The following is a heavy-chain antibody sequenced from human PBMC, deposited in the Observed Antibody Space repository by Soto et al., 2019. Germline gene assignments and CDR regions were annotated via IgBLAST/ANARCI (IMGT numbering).Heavy chain of an antibody. Sequence: PGGSLRLSCAASGFTFSTYWMSWVRQAPGKGLEWVANIKPDGSEKWYVDSVKGRFTIFRDNAKNSLYLQMNSLRAEDTAVYYCAWGDYYDSSGPFSDAFDIWGQGTMVTVSS. D-gene: IGHD3-22*01. CDR1: GFTFSTYW. J-gene: IGHJ3*02. V-gene: IGHV3-7*04. CDR3: AWGDYYDSSGPFSDAFDI. CDR2: IKPDGSEK.